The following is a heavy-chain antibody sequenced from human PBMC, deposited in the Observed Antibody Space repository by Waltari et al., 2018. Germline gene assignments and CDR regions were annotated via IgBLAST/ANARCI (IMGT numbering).Heavy chain of an antibody. CDR2: IGASGIST. D-gene: IGHD2-15*01. Sequence: EVQLVESGGALVQPGGSLRLSCASSAFTFSRYAMNWVRQAPGKGLEWVSAIGASGISTSYADSVKGRFTISRDNSENTLYLQMNSLRAEDTAVYYCAKTKGSSSFDYWGQGTLVTVSS. J-gene: IGHJ4*02. V-gene: IGHV3-23*04. CDR1: AFTFSRYA. CDR3: AKTKGSSSFDY.